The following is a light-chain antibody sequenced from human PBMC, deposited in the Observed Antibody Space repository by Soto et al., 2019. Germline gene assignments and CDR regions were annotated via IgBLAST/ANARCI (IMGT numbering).Light chain of an antibody. Sequence: EIVMAQSPATLSVSLGERATLSCRASETVGSNLAWYQHRPGQAPRLLIYGASTRATGIPARFSGSGSGTEFTLPISSLQSEDFAVYYCQQYDNWPPWTFGQGTKVEIK. CDR1: ETVGSN. CDR3: QQYDNWPPWT. CDR2: GAS. V-gene: IGKV3-15*01. J-gene: IGKJ1*01.